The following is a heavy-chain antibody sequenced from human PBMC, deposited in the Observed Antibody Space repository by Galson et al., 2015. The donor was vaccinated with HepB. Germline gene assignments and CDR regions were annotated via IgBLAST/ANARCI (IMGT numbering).Heavy chain of an antibody. V-gene: IGHV1-18*01. Sequence: SVKVSCKASGYTFTSYGISWVRQAPGQGLEWMGWISTNNGNTNYAQKLQGRVTMTTDTSTSTAYMELSSLRSEDTAVYYCAAGGGDMVREKADAFDIWGQGTMVTVSS. CDR1: GYTFTSYG. CDR2: ISTNNGNT. D-gene: IGHD3-10*01. J-gene: IGHJ3*02. CDR3: AAGGGDMVREKADAFDI.